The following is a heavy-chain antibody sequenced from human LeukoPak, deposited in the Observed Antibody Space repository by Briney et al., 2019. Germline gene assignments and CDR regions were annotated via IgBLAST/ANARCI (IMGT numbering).Heavy chain of an antibody. D-gene: IGHD3-10*01. CDR3: ARDRGIISPSRDWFDP. V-gene: IGHV1-18*01. J-gene: IGHJ5*02. Sequence: VASVKVSCKASGYTFTTYGISWVRQAPGQGLEWMGWISGYNGNTNYAQKLQGRVTMTTDTSTSTAYMELRSLRPDDAAVYYCARDRGIISPSRDWFDPWGQGTLVTVSS. CDR2: ISGYNGNT. CDR1: GYTFTTYG.